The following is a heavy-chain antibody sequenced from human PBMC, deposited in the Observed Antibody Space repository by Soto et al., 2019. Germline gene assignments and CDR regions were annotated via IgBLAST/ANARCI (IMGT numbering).Heavy chain of an antibody. D-gene: IGHD6-6*01. Sequence: SETLSLTCSVSGVSITSYYWTWIRHPPGKGLEWIGYVYHTGNTYYNPSLKSRVTISLDTSKNQVSLRLRSVTAADTAVYYCAREQLVRYYYYYGMDVWGQGTTVTVSS. CDR3: AREQLVRYYYYYGMDV. CDR2: VYHTGNT. J-gene: IGHJ6*02. V-gene: IGHV4-59*01. CDR1: GVSITSYY.